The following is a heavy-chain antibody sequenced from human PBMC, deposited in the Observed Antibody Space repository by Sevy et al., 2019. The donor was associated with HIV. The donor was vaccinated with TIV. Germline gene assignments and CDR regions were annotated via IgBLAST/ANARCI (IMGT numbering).Heavy chain of an antibody. CDR2: IHYSGST. CDR3: ARLTVSGSGRPEYFDY. D-gene: IGHD6-19*01. J-gene: IGHJ4*02. CDR1: GGSISSSGYY. Sequence: SETLSLTCTVSGGSISSSGYYWGWIRQPPGKGLEWIGSIHYSGSTYYNPSLKSRVATSVDTSKNQFSLKLSSVTAADTAVYHCARLTVSGSGRPEYFDYRGQGTLVTVSS. V-gene: IGHV4-39*01.